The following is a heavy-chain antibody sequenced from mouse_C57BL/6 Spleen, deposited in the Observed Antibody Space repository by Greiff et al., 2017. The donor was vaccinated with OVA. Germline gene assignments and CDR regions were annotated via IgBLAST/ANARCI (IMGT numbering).Heavy chain of an antibody. Sequence: QVQLQQPGAELVRPGSSVKLSCKASGYTFTSYWMHWVKQRPIQGLEWIGNIDTSDSENHYHQKFKDKGTFTVDKSSSTAYMQLKSLTSDDSAVYYCARFDDFCRYFDVWGTGTTVTVSS. CDR2: IDTSDSEN. D-gene: IGHD2-4*01. CDR3: ARFDDFCRYFDV. J-gene: IGHJ1*03. V-gene: IGHV1-52*01. CDR1: GYTFTSYW.